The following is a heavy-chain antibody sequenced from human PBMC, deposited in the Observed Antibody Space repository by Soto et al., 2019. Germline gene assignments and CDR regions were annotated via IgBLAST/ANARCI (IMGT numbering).Heavy chain of an antibody. D-gene: IGHD3-10*01. V-gene: IGHV1-18*01. CDR1: GYTFTSYG. J-gene: IGHJ5*02. CDR2: ISAYNGNT. CDR3: ARESPYYYGSGSYYNVLSNWFDP. Sequence: ASVKVSCKASGYTFTSYGISGVRQAPGQGLEWMGWISAYNGNTNYAQKLQGRVTMTTDTSTSTAYMELRSLRSDDTAVYYCARESPYYYGSGSYYNVLSNWFDPWGQGTLVTVSS.